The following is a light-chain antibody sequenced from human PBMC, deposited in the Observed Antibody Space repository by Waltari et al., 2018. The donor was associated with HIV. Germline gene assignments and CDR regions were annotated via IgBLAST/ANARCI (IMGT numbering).Light chain of an antibody. Sequence: QSALTQPASVSGSLGQSITISCVGTSSDIDTYNYVSWYQHHPHKAPRLGIYDANTRPAGVPFRFSGSKSRNTASLTIAGLQAEDEADYYCTSYISSSTLLFGGGTKVTVL. CDR1: SSDIDTYNY. CDR2: DAN. CDR3: TSYISSSTLL. J-gene: IGLJ3*02. V-gene: IGLV2-14*01.